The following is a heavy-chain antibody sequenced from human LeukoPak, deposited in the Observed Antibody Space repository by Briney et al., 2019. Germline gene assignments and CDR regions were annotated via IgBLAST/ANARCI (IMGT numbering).Heavy chain of an antibody. J-gene: IGHJ4*02. CDR1: GGSFSGYY. D-gene: IGHD2-2*02. Sequence: SETLSLTCAVYGGSFSGYYWSWIRQPPGKGLEWIGEINHSGSTNYNPSLKSRVTISVDTSKNQFSLKLSSVTAADTAVYYCARGRIVVVPAFKLGSSTSCYIDYWGQGTLVTVSS. CDR2: INHSGST. CDR3: ARGRIVVVPAFKLGSSTSCYIDY. V-gene: IGHV4-34*01.